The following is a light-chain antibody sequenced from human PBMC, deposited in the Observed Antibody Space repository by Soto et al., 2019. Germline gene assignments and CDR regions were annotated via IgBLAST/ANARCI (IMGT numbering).Light chain of an antibody. Sequence: QCVLTQPASVSGSPGQSITISCTGTNSDVGGYNYVSWYQHHPGKAPKLMIYDVSNRPSGVSNRFSGSKSGNTASLTISGLQAADEADYYCSSYTTSTILVVFGGGTKVTVL. V-gene: IGLV2-14*03. CDR3: SSYTTSTILVV. CDR2: DVS. J-gene: IGLJ2*01. CDR1: NSDVGGYNY.